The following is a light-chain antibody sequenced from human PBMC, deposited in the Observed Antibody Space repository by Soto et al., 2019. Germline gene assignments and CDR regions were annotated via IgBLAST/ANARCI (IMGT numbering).Light chain of an antibody. CDR1: QSFSRSF. CDR2: GAS. V-gene: IGKV3-20*01. J-gene: IGKJ5*01. CDR3: QQYATSPIT. Sequence: EIVLTQSPGTLSLSPGERATLSCRASQSFSRSFLAWYQQKPGQAPRLLLYGASSRATGIPARFSGSGSGTDFTLSIASLEPEDFAVYFCQQYATSPITCGQGTRLEIK.